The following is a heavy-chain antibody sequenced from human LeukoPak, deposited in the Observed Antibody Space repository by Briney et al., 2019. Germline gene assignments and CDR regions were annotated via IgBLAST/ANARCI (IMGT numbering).Heavy chain of an antibody. J-gene: IGHJ5*02. CDR1: GFTFSSYA. V-gene: IGHV3-30-3*01. CDR3: AREFGVTKWFDP. Sequence: PGGSLRLSCSASGFTFSSYAMDWVRQAPGKGLEWVAVISYDGSNKYYADSVKGRFTISRDNSKNTLYLQMNSLRAADTAVYYCAREFGVTKWFDPWGQGTLVTVSS. D-gene: IGHD3-16*01. CDR2: ISYDGSNK.